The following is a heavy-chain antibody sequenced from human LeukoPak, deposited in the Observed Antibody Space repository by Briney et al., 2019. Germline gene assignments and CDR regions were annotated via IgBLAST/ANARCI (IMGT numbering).Heavy chain of an antibody. CDR2: ISSRGSNI. CDR3: ARISGDGNVDN. D-gene: IGHD4-23*01. V-gene: IGHV3-48*03. Sequence: PGGSLRLSCAASGFTLSSYEMNWVRQAPGKGLEWFSHISSRGSNIYYADSVKGRFTISRDNAKNSLYLQMNSLRAEDTAVYYCARISGDGNVDNWGQGTLVTVSS. CDR1: GFTLSSYE. J-gene: IGHJ4*02.